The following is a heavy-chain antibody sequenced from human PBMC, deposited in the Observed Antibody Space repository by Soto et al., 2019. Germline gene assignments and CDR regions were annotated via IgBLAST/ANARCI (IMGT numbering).Heavy chain of an antibody. CDR3: ARELGYCSGGSCYESYYYYYGMDV. D-gene: IGHD2-15*01. CDR1: GGSISSGGYY. J-gene: IGHJ6*02. CDR2: IYYSGST. V-gene: IGHV4-31*03. Sequence: SETLSLTCTVSGGSISSGGYYWSWIRQHPGKGLEWIGYIYYSGSTYYNPSLKSRVTISVDTSKNQFSLKLSSVTAADTAVYYCARELGYCSGGSCYESYYYYYGMDVWGQGTTVTVSS.